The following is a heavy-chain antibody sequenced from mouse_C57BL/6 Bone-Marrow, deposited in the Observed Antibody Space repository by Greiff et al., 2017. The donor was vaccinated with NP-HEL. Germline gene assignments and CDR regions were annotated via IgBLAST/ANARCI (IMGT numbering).Heavy chain of an antibody. CDR3: ARYGNSWFAY. D-gene: IGHD2-1*01. CDR1: GYTFTSYG. V-gene: IGHV1-81*01. Sequence: QVQLQQSGAELARPGASVKLSCKASGYTFTSYGISWVKQRTGQGLEWIGEIYPRSGNTYYNEKFKGKATLTADKSSSTAYMELRSLTSEDSAVYFCARYGNSWFAYWGQGTLVTVSA. CDR2: IYPRSGNT. J-gene: IGHJ3*01.